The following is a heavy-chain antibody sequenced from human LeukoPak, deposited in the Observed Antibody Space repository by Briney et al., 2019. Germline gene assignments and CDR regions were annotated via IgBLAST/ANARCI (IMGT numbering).Heavy chain of an antibody. Sequence: ASVKDSCKASGYTFTSYDINWVRQAPGQGLEWMGWMNPNSGNTGYAQKFQGRVTMTRNTSISTAYMELSSLRSEDTAVYYCARGGEVYDSSGRLDYWGQGTLVTVSS. CDR3: ARGGEVYDSSGRLDY. CDR2: MNPNSGNT. J-gene: IGHJ4*02. V-gene: IGHV1-8*01. D-gene: IGHD3-22*01. CDR1: GYTFTSYD.